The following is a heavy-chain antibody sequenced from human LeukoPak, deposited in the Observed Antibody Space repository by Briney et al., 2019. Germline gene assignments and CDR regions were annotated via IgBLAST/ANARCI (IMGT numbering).Heavy chain of an antibody. Sequence: GGSLRLSCAASGFTFSSYSMNWVRQAPGKGLDWVSLISSSSSYIYYADSVKGRFTISRDNAKNSLYLQMNSLRVEDTAVYYCAGGHIVATISDAFDIWGQGTMVTVSS. CDR1: GFTFSSYS. D-gene: IGHD5-12*01. CDR2: ISSSSSYI. V-gene: IGHV3-21*01. CDR3: AGGHIVATISDAFDI. J-gene: IGHJ3*02.